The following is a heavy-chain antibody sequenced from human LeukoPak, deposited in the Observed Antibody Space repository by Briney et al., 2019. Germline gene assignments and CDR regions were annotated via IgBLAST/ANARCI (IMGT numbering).Heavy chain of an antibody. D-gene: IGHD1-1*01. J-gene: IGHJ4*02. CDR3: TRDTTLDY. Sequence: KPSETLSLXCAVYGGSFSDYYWSWIRQPPGKGLEWIGEINHNGNTNYNASLESRVTISVDTSKNQFSLRLNSVTAADTAVYYCTRDTTLDYWGQGTLVTVSS. CDR1: GGSFSDYY. CDR2: INHNGNT. V-gene: IGHV4-34*01.